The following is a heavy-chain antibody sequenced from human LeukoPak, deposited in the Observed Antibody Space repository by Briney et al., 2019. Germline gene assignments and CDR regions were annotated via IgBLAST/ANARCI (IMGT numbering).Heavy chain of an antibody. J-gene: IGHJ3*02. D-gene: IGHD5-12*01. CDR3: ARDRSGYDAFDI. V-gene: IGHV4-34*01. CDR1: GFTFSNYG. Sequence: GSLRLSCAASGFTFSNYGMSWVRQAPGKGLEWIGEINHSGSTNYNPSLKSRVTISVDTSKNQFSLKLSSVTAADTAVYYCARDRSGYDAFDIWGQGTMVTVSS. CDR2: INHSGST.